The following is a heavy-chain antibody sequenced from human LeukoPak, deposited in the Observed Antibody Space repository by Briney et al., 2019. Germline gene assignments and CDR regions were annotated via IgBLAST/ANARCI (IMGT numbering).Heavy chain of an antibody. CDR2: ISSSSSTV. V-gene: IGHV3-48*01. CDR1: GFTFSDYS. CDR3: AKDRKGLSSGYDLEYFDY. Sequence: PGGSLRLSCAASGFTFSDYSMIWVRHAPGKGLVWVSYISSSSSTVYYADSVKGRFTISRDNAKNSLYLQMNSLRAEDTAVYYCAKDRKGLSSGYDLEYFDYWGQGTLVTVSS. J-gene: IGHJ4*02. D-gene: IGHD5-12*01.